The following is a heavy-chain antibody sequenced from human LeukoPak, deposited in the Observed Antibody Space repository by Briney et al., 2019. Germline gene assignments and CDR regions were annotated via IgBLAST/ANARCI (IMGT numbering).Heavy chain of an antibody. J-gene: IGHJ4*02. D-gene: IGHD1-14*01. V-gene: IGHV3-23*01. CDR3: AKYRSTSPPPRSFDY. Sequence: PGGSLRLSCAVSGFTFSDFAMIWVRQAPGRGLEWFPPIGGDSGGIQYADSVKGRFTVSRDNSKNTLYLQMNSLRADDTAVYYCAKYRSTSPPPRSFDYWGQGTLVTVSS. CDR1: GFTFSDFA. CDR2: IGGDSGGI.